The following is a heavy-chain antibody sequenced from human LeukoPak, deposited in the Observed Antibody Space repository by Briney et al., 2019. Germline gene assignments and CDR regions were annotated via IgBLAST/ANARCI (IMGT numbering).Heavy chain of an antibody. CDR2: ISGSGGST. CDR1: GFTVSSNY. V-gene: IGHV3-23*01. CDR3: AKDPPYDSSHAVAR. Sequence: GGSLRLSCAASGFTVSSNYMSWVRQAPGKGLEWVSAISGSGGSTYYADSVKGRFTISRDNSKNTLYLQMNSLRAEDTAVYYCAKDPPYDSSHAVARWGQGTLVTVSS. D-gene: IGHD3-22*01. J-gene: IGHJ4*02.